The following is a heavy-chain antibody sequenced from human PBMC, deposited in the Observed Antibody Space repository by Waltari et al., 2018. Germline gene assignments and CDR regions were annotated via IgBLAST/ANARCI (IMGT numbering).Heavy chain of an antibody. CDR1: GGSTSPYY. CDR3: ARVGRLWPDFDY. Sequence: QVQLQESGPGLVKPSETLSLPCTVPGGSTSPYYWSWIRQPAGKGLEWIGRIYISGSTNYNPSLKSRVTMSVDTSKNQFSLKLNSVTAADTAVYYCARVGRLWPDFDYWGQGILVTVSS. V-gene: IGHV4-4*07. J-gene: IGHJ4*02. D-gene: IGHD2-21*01. CDR2: IYISGST.